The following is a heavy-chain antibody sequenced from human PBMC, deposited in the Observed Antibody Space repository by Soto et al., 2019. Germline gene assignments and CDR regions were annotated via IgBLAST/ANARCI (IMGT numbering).Heavy chain of an antibody. D-gene: IGHD2-21*02. CDR2: ISAYNGNT. CDR3: ARSVVTATPTRYYYYGMDV. V-gene: IGHV1-18*04. J-gene: IGHJ6*02. CDR1: GYTFTSYG. Sequence: ASVKVSCKASGYTFTSYGISWVRQAPGQGLEWMGWISAYNGNTNYAQKLQGRVTMTTDTFTSTAYMELRSLRSDDTAVYYCARSVVTATPTRYYYYGMDVWGQGTTVTVSS.